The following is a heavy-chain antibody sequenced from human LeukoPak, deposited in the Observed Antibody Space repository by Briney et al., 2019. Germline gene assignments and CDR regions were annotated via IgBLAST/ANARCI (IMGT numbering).Heavy chain of an antibody. CDR3: FGGLLSSSFQH. V-gene: IGHV1-18*01. CDR1: GYTFTSYG. J-gene: IGHJ1*01. Sequence: ASVKVSCKASGYTFTSYGISWVRQAPGQGLEWMGWISAYNGNTNYAQKFQGRVTMTRDTSISTAYMELSRLRSDDTAVYYCFGGLLSSSFQHWGQGTLVTVSS. CDR2: ISAYNGNT. D-gene: IGHD3-16*01.